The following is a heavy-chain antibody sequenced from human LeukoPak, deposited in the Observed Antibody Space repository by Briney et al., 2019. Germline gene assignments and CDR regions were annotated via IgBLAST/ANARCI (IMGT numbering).Heavy chain of an antibody. J-gene: IGHJ4*02. CDR3: VRGDNRDQ. CDR2: ISKSSALK. D-gene: IGHD2-2*01. CDR1: GFTFSNYN. Sequence: PGGSLRLSCAASGFTFSNYNMNWVRQAPGKGLEYVSSISKSSALKYYAESVRGRFTISRNNAENSLYLDMINLGAEDTAVYFCVRGDNRDQWGQGTLVTVSS. V-gene: IGHV3-21*01.